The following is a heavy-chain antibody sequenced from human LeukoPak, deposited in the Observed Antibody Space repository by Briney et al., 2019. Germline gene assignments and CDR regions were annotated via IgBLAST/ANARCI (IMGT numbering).Heavy chain of an antibody. J-gene: IGHJ4*02. CDR1: GFRFSSYA. V-gene: IGHV3-23*01. CDR2: ISGGGGTT. CDR3: AKDRRKYYFDY. Sequence: PGGSLRLSCAASGFRFSSYAMSWVRQAPGKGLEWVSTISGGGGTTYYADSVKGRFTISRDNSKNTLYLQMNSLRAEDTAVYYCAKDRRKYYFDYWGQETLVTVSS.